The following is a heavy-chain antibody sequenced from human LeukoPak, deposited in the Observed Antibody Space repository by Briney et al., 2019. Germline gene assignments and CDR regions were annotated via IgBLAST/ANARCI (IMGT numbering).Heavy chain of an antibody. Sequence: GGSLRLSCAASGFSFSDYYINWSRHAPGWGLEWIAYITGSGSSVYYADSVKGRFSVFRDNGANSVFLQMDSLRVDDSAVYFCTRDPEYSDTWSQGNLVTVSS. J-gene: IGHJ5*02. CDR2: ITGSGSSV. V-gene: IGHV3-11*01. CDR1: GFSFSDYY. D-gene: IGHD1-14*01. CDR3: TRDPEYSDT.